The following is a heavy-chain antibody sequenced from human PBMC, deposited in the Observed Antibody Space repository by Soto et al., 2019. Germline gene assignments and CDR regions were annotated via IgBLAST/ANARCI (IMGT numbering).Heavy chain of an antibody. CDR3: AKDIKSRCLLFDY. D-gene: IGHD1-20*01. V-gene: IGHV3-11*01. Sequence: GGSLRLSCAASGFTFRDYYMTWLRQAPGKGLEWVSYISPDGGYMYYADSVKGRFTISRDNAKNSLYLQMNILGAEDTALYYWAKDIKSRCLLFDYWSQGT. CDR2: ISPDGGYM. J-gene: IGHJ4*02. CDR1: GFTFRDYY.